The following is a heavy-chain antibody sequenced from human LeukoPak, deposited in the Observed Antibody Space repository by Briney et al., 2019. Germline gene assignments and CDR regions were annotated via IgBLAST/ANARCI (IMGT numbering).Heavy chain of an antibody. CDR2: ISGSGGST. D-gene: IGHD3-22*01. CDR1: GFTFSSYA. V-gene: IGHV3-23*01. Sequence: GGSLRLPCAASGFTFSSYAMSWVRQAPGKGLEWVSAISGSGGSTYYADSVKGWFTISRDNSKNTLYLQMNSLRAEATAVYYCAKAGKYYYDSSGYYPWDYWGQGTLVTVSS. CDR3: AKAGKYYYDSSGYYPWDY. J-gene: IGHJ4*02.